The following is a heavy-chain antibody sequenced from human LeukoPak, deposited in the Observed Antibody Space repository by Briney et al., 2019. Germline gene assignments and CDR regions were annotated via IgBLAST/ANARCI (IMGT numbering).Heavy chain of an antibody. Sequence: PSETLSLTCTVSGGSISSYYWSWIRQPPGKGLEWIGYIYYSGGTNYNPSLKSRVTISVDTSKNQFSLKLSSVTAADTAVYYCARMGAMDAFDIWGQGTMVTVSS. J-gene: IGHJ3*02. CDR1: GGSISSYY. D-gene: IGHD2-2*01. V-gene: IGHV4-59*01. CDR2: IYYSGGT. CDR3: ARMGAMDAFDI.